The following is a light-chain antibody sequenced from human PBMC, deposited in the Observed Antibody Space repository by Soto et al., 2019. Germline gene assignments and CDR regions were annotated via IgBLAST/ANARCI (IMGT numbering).Light chain of an antibody. CDR2: GTS. V-gene: IGKV3-20*01. CDR1: QIVVTRF. Sequence: EIVLTQSPATLSVSPGERATLYCRAIQIVVTRFLAWYQQLPGQAPRLLIYGTSTRAAGSPERFSGRGSGTDFTLTISRLEPEDFAVYYCQQYNSSPLTCGPGTKV. J-gene: IGKJ1*01. CDR3: QQYNSSPLT.